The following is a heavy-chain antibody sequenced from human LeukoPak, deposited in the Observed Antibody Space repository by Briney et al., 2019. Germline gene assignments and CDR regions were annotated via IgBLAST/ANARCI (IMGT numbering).Heavy chain of an antibody. CDR3: ARPRSAAYYYDSSGYYFY. D-gene: IGHD3-22*01. CDR2: IIPIFGTA. CDR1: GGTFSSYA. J-gene: IGHJ4*02. Sequence: SVKVSCKASGGTFSSYAISWVRQAPGQGLEWMGGIIPIFGTANYAQKFQGRVTITADESTSTTYMELSSLRSEDTAVYYCARPRSAAYYYDSSGYYFYWGQGTLVTVSS. V-gene: IGHV1-69*13.